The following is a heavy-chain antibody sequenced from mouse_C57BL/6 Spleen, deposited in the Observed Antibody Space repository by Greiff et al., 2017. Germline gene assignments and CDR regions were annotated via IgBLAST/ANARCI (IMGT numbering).Heavy chain of an antibody. CDR3: AIGNDYRWFAY. V-gene: IGHV5-6*01. J-gene: IGHJ3*01. CDR2: ISSGGSYT. CDR1: GFTFSSYG. Sequence: VQLKESGGDLVKPGGSLKLSCAASGFTFSSYGMSWVRQTPDKRLEWVATISSGGSYTYYPDSVKGRFTISRDMAKNTLSLQLSSLKSEDTAMYYCAIGNDYRWFAYWGQGTLVTVSA. D-gene: IGHD2-1*01.